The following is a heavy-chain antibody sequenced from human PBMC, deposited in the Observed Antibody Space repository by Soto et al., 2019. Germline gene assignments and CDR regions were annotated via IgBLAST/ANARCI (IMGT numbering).Heavy chain of an antibody. CDR2: IKSKSDGGPT. D-gene: IGHD1-26*01. J-gene: IGHJ4*02. CDR3: TTSFTGSYYGTDY. CDR1: GFTFSNAW. Sequence: EVQLVESGGGLVKPGGSLRLSCVVSGFTFSNAWMSWVRQPPGKGLEWVGRIKSKSDGGPTDYGASGEGRFTISRDDSENTLFLHLSSLKTDDTAVYFCTTSFTGSYYGTDYWGQGALVTVSS. V-gene: IGHV3-15*01.